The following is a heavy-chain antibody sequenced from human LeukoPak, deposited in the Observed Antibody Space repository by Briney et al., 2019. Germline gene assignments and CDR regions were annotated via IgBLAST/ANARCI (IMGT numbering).Heavy chain of an antibody. D-gene: IGHD3-10*01. Sequence: PGGSLRLSCAASGFTFSNYGMHWVRLAPGKGLEWLAVIWYDGSNKYYADSVKGRFSISGDNSKNPLYLQMNSLRADDTAVYYCGRGYFSMVRGPLDNWGRGTLVSVSS. CDR3: GRGYFSMVRGPLDN. J-gene: IGHJ4*02. CDR1: GFTFSNYG. CDR2: IWYDGSNK. V-gene: IGHV3-33*01.